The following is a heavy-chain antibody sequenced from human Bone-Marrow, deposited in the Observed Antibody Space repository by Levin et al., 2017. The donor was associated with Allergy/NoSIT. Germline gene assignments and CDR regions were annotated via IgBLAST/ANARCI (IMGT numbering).Heavy chain of an antibody. CDR3: ARRNVLAPGEEWFDP. V-gene: IGHV4-4*02. J-gene: IGHJ5*02. CDR1: DDSISSSHW. Sequence: SETLSLTCGVSDDSISSSHWWTWVRQPPGKGLEWIGEIYHSGSTNSNPSLKSRVTISVEKSKNQFSLKLSSVTAADTAVYYCARRNVLAPGEEWFDPWGQGTLVTVSS. D-gene: IGHD7-27*01. CDR2: IYHSGST.